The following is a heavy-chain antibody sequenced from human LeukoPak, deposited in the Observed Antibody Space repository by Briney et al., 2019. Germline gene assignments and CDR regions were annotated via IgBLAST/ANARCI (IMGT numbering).Heavy chain of an antibody. J-gene: IGHJ4*02. D-gene: IGHD6-13*01. CDR3: TTEVNPIAAAGNYFDY. V-gene: IGHV3-15*01. CDR1: GFTFSTAW. Sequence: GGSLRLSCAASGFTFSTAWMSWVRQAPGKGLEWVGRIKSKTDGGITDYAAPVKGRFTISRDDSKNTLYLQMNSLKTEDTAVYYCTTEVNPIAAAGNYFDYWGQGTLVTVSS. CDR2: IKSKTDGGIT.